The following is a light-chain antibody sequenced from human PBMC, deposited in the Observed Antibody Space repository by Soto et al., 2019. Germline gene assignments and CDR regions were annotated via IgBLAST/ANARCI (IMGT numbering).Light chain of an antibody. V-gene: IGKV3-20*01. CDR1: QSVSSNY. CDR2: GVS. Sequence: EIVLTQSPGTLSLSPGERATLSCRASQSVSSNYFAWYQQQPGQAPMLLMDGVSSRATGIPDRFSGSGSGTDFTLTISRLEPEDFSVYFCQQYGSSPPSYTFGQGTKLEIK. CDR3: QQYGSSPPSYT. J-gene: IGKJ2*01.